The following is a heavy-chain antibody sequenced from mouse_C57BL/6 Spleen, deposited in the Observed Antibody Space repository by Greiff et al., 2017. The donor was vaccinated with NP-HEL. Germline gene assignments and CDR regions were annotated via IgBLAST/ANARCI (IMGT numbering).Heavy chain of an antibody. CDR3: ARRSNYEIWYFDV. Sequence: EVMLVESGGGLVKPGGSLKLSCAASGFTFSSYTMSWVRQTPEKRLEWVATISGGGGNTYYPDSVKGRFPISRDNAKTTLYLQMSSRRSKDTALYYCARRSNYEIWYFDVGGTGTTVTVSS. V-gene: IGHV5-9*01. CDR1: GFTFSSYT. CDR2: ISGGGGNT. J-gene: IGHJ1*03. D-gene: IGHD2-5*01.